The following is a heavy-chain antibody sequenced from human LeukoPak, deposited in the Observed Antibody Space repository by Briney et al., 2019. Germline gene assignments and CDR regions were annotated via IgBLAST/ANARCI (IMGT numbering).Heavy chain of an antibody. CDR2: IYHSGST. J-gene: IGHJ4*02. CDR1: GGSISSGGYY. CDR3: ARVPATATSFDY. Sequence: NPSETLSLTCTVSGGSISSGGYYWSWIRQPPGKGLEWIGYIYHSGSTYYNPSLKSRVTISVDRSKNQFSLKLSSVTAADTAVYYCARVPATATSFDYWGQGTLVTVSS. D-gene: IGHD2-15*01. V-gene: IGHV4-30-2*01.